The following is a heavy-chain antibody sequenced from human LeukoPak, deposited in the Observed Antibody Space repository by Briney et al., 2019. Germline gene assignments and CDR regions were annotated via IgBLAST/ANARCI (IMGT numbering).Heavy chain of an antibody. D-gene: IGHD2-15*01. CDR2: INHSGST. Sequence: SETLSLTCAVYGGSFSGYYWSWIRQPPGKGLEWIGEINHSGSTNYNPSLKSRVTISVDTSKNQFSLKLSSVTAADTAVYCCASGNCSGGSCYPYYFDYWGQGTLVTVSS. CDR3: ASGNCSGGSCYPYYFDY. CDR1: GGSFSGYY. V-gene: IGHV4-34*01. J-gene: IGHJ4*02.